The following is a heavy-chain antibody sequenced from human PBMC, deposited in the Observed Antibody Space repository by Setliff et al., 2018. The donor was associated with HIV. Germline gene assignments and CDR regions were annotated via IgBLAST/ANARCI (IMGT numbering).Heavy chain of an antibody. CDR3: ARESRDIVATSPLDY. CDR2: INPNSGGT. D-gene: IGHD5-12*01. J-gene: IGHJ4*02. CDR1: GYTFTNYD. Sequence: ASVKVSCKASGYTFTNYDINWVRQAPGQGLEWMGRINPNSGGTKYAQKFQGRVTMTRDTSISTAYMELSRLISDDTAVYYCARESRDIVATSPLDYWGQGTLVTVSS. V-gene: IGHV1-2*06.